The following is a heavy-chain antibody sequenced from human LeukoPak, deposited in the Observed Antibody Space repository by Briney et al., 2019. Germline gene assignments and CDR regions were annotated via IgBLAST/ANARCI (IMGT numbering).Heavy chain of an antibody. CDR1: SGSVRSGNYY. Sequence: SETLSLTCTVSSGSVRSGNYYWSWIRQPPGKGLEWIGYVYYSGSTNYNPSLKSRVTISVDTSKNQFSLKLSSVTAADTAVYYCARCGGRYFDYWGQGTLVTVSS. V-gene: IGHV4-61*01. J-gene: IGHJ4*02. D-gene: IGHD2-21*01. CDR2: VYYSGST. CDR3: ARCGGRYFDY.